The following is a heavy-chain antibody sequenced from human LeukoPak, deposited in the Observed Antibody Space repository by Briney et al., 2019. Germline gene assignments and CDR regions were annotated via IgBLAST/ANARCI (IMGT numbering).Heavy chain of an antibody. CDR3: ATDPSKQWLVY. J-gene: IGHJ4*02. D-gene: IGHD6-19*01. CDR2: ISGSGGST. V-gene: IGHV3-23*01. CDR1: GFTFSSYA. Sequence: GGSLRLSCAASGFTFSSYAMSWVRQAPGKGLEWVSTISGSGGSTYYADSVKGRFTISRDNSKNTLYVQMNSLRAEDTAVYYCATDPSKQWLVYWGQGTLVTVSS.